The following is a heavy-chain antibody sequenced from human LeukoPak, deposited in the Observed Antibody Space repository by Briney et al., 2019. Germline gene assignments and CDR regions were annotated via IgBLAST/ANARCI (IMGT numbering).Heavy chain of an antibody. D-gene: IGHD1-26*01. Sequence: SETLSLTCTVSGGSISSGDYYWSWIRQPPGKGLEWIGSIYYSGSTYYNPSLKSRVTISVDTSKNQFSLKLSSVTAADTAVYYCARLGGSYFDVWGQGTLVTVSS. J-gene: IGHJ4*02. V-gene: IGHV4-39*01. CDR2: IYYSGST. CDR3: ARLGGSYFDV. CDR1: GGSISSGDYY.